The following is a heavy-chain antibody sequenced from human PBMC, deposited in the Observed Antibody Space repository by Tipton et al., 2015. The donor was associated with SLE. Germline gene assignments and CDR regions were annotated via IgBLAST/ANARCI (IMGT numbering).Heavy chain of an antibody. D-gene: IGHD2-15*01. Sequence: TLSLTCTVSGGSISSSSYYWGWIRQPPGKGLEWIGGIYYSGSTYYNPSLKSRVTISVDTSKNQFSLKLSSVTAADTAVYYCARDQGIWSPPMDWGQGTLVTVSS. J-gene: IGHJ4*02. CDR2: IYYSGST. CDR3: ARDQGIWSPPMD. V-gene: IGHV4-39*07. CDR1: GGSISSSSYY.